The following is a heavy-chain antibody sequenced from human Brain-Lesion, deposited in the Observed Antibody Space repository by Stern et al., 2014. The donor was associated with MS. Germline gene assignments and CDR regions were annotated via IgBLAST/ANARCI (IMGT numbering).Heavy chain of an antibody. Sequence: VQLVESGPGLVKPSETLSLACTVSGGSITRSSYYWGWIRQPPGKGLEWIGSIYYRGSTYYNPSLKSRVTIYMDPSKNQFSLKLISVTAADTAVYFCAKLWLGELPESPFDSWGQGTLVTVSS. J-gene: IGHJ4*02. D-gene: IGHD3-10*01. V-gene: IGHV4-39*01. CDR3: AKLWLGELPESPFDS. CDR1: GGSITRSSYY. CDR2: IYYRGST.